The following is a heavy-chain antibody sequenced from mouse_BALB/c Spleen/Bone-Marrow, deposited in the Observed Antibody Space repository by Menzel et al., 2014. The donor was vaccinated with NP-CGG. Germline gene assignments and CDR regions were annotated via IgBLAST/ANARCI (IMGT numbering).Heavy chain of an antibody. D-gene: IGHD1-1*01. CDR1: GYTFTSYT. V-gene: IGHV1-4*02. CDR3: AREDIITAYFDY. Sequence: QVQLQQSAAELARPGASVKMSCKASGYTFTSYTMQWVKQRPGQGLEWIGYIDPSNTYTDYNQKFRDKTTLTADKSSGTAYMQLTSLTSEDSAVYYCAREDIITAYFDYWGQGTTLTVSS. CDR2: IDPSNTYT. J-gene: IGHJ2*01.